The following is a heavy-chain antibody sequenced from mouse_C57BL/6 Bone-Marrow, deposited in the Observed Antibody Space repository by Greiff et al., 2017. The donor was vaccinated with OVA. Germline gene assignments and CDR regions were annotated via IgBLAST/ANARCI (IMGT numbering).Heavy chain of an antibody. J-gene: IGHJ4*01. D-gene: IGHD2-3*01. Sequence: VQLQQPGAELVKPGASVKLSCKASGSTFTSYWMHWVKQRPGQGLEWIGLIHPNSGSTNYNEKFKSKATLSVDKSSSTAYMQLSSLTSEDAAVYYCARNDTYYYAMDDWGQGTSVTVSS. CDR2: IHPNSGST. V-gene: IGHV1-64*01. CDR3: ARNDTYYYAMDD. CDR1: GSTFTSYW.